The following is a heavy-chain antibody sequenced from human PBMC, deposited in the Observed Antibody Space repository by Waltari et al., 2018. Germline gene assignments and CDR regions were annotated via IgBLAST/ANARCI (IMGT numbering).Heavy chain of an antibody. D-gene: IGHD6-6*01. Sequence: EVKLVESGGRLIQAGGSLRLSCAASGLLFGDYSMNGVRQAPGKGLEWLGYIRGGTSFIYYADSIKGRFTISRDNDNNSLHLQMNSLRAEDTAVYFCARDRPSSILFETWGQGTLVTVSS. CDR1: GLLFGDYS. CDR3: ARDRPSSILFET. V-gene: IGHV3-48*04. CDR2: IRGGTSFI. J-gene: IGHJ1*01.